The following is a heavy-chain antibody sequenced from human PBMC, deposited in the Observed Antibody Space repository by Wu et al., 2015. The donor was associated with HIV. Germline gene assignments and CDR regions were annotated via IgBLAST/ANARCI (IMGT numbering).Heavy chain of an antibody. Sequence: QVQLVQSGAEVKKPGSSVKVSCKASGGTFSSYAISWVRQAPGQGLEWMGRIIPIFGTANYAQKFQGRVTITADESTSTAYMELSSLRSEDTAVYYCARCGPTNYYDSSGYYYARGNAFDIWGQGTMVTVSS. J-gene: IGHJ3*02. CDR3: ARCGPTNYYDSSGYYYARGNAFDI. CDR2: IIPIFGTA. V-gene: IGHV1-69*13. CDR1: GGTFSSYA. D-gene: IGHD3-22*01.